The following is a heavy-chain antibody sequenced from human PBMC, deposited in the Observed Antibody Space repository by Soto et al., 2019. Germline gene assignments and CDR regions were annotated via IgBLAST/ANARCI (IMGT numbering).Heavy chain of an antibody. CDR2: IYHSGST. Sequence: SETLSLTCAVSGDSISSSNWWSWVRQPPGKGLEWIGEIYHSGSTNYNPSLKSRVTISVDKSKNQFSLKLSSVTAADTAFYYCATHQGYYGSGTYCFDNWGQGALVTVPQ. V-gene: IGHV4-4*02. CDR3: ATHQGYYGSGTYCFDN. D-gene: IGHD3-10*01. CDR1: GDSISSSNW. J-gene: IGHJ4*02.